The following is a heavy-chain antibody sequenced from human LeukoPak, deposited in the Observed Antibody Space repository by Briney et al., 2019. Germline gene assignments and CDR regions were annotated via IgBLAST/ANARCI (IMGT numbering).Heavy chain of an antibody. CDR2: ISAYNGNT. V-gene: IGHV1-18*04. CDR3: ARGRTSHWGFDY. D-gene: IGHD2-2*01. J-gene: IGHJ4*02. CDR1: GYTFTGYY. Sequence: ASVKVSCKASGYTFTGYYMHWVRQAPGQGLEWMGWISAYNGNTNYAQKLQGRVTMTTDTSTSTAYMELRSLRSDDTAVYYCARGRTSHWGFDYWGQGTLVTVSS.